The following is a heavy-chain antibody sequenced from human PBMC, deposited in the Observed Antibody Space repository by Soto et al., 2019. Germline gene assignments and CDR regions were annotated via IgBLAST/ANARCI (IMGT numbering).Heavy chain of an antibody. CDR2: VSPTGST. CDR3: ARAGGGQQLVRGWFDP. D-gene: IGHD6-13*01. Sequence: PSETLSLTCTVSGASITQYYWNWIRQSPGKGPEWIVYVSPTGSTVYNPSLKSRVTISVDTSKNQFSLTLSSVTAADTAVYYCARAGGGQQLVRGWFDPWGQGTLVTVSS. CDR1: GASITQYY. J-gene: IGHJ5*02. V-gene: IGHV4-59*12.